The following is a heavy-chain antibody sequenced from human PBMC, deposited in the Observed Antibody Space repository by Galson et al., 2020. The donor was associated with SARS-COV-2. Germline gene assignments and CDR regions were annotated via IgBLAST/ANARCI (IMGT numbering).Heavy chain of an antibody. CDR2: ISGSGGST. CDR3: AKDQFRYSSGFLVDYFDF. V-gene: IGHV3-23*01. D-gene: IGHD6-25*01. Sequence: GGSLRLSCAASGFTFSSYAMSWVRQAPGKGLEWVSAISGSGGSTYYADSVKGRFTISRDNSKNTLYLQMNSLRAEDTAVYYCAKDQFRYSSGFLVDYFDFWGQGSLVTVSS. J-gene: IGHJ4*02. CDR1: GFTFSSYA.